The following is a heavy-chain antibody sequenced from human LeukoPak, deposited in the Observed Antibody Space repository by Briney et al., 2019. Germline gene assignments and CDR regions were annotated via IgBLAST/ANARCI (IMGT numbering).Heavy chain of an antibody. V-gene: IGHV4-4*07. D-gene: IGHD3-22*01. Sequence: PSETLSLTCTVSGGSISSYYWSWIRQPAGKGPEWIGRIYTSGSTNYNPSLKSRVTMSVDTSKNQFSLKLSSVTAADTAVYYCARDGYYYDSSGYGLDYWGQGTLVTVSS. CDR3: ARDGYYYDSSGYGLDY. CDR2: IYTSGST. J-gene: IGHJ4*02. CDR1: GGSISSYY.